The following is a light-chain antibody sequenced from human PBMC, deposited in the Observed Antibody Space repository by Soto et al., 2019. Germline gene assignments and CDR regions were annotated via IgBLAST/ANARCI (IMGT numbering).Light chain of an antibody. CDR3: QQYYTTPFT. J-gene: IGKJ3*01. Sequence: DIVMTQSPDSLAVSLGERATINCKSSQSVLSSSNNENYLAWYQQKPRQPPKLLIYWASTRDSGVPDRFSGSGSGTHFSLTISSLQAEDVAVYYCQQYYTTPFTFGPGTKV. V-gene: IGKV4-1*01. CDR2: WAS. CDR1: QSVLSSSNNENY.